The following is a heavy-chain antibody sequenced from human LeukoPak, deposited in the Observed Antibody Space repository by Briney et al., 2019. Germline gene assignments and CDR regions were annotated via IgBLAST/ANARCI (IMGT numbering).Heavy chain of an antibody. V-gene: IGHV3-23*01. D-gene: IGHD3-10*01. CDR3: AKSGRWFGELDSFDY. CDR2: ISDSGGNT. Sequence: PGGSLRLSCAASGFTFSSYAMSWVRQAPGKGLEWVSIISDSGGNTYYADSVKGRFTISRDNSKNTLYLQMNSLRAEDTAVYYCAKSGRWFGELDSFDYWGQGTLVTVSS. CDR1: GFTFSSYA. J-gene: IGHJ4*02.